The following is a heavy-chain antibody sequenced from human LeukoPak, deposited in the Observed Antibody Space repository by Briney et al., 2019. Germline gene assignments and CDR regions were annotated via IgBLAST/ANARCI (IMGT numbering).Heavy chain of an antibody. D-gene: IGHD1-1*01. CDR2: VYYSGST. CDR3: ARDCDWNDVDYYYGLDV. Sequence: SETLSLTCTVSGGSVSSATYYWSWIRQPPGKGLEWIGYVYYSGSTDYNPSLKSRVTISVDTSKNQFSLKLTSVTAADTAVYYCARDCDWNDVDYYYGLDVWGQGTTVTVSS. V-gene: IGHV4-61*01. CDR1: GGSVSSATYY. J-gene: IGHJ6*02.